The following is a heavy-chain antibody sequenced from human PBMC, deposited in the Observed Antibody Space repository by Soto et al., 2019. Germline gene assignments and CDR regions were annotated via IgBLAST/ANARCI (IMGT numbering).Heavy chain of an antibody. CDR1: GFTFSNSG. V-gene: IGHV3-30*03. Sequence: QVQLVESGGGVVQPGRSLRLSCAASGFTFSNSGMHWVRQAPGKGLEWVAVISFDGNTQFYADSVKGRFSISRDNSKNSLYRDMISLRADDAAVYYFTGQIASGHWGQGTLVTVSS. D-gene: IGHD2-8*02. CDR3: TGQIASGH. CDR2: ISFDGNTQ. J-gene: IGHJ4*02.